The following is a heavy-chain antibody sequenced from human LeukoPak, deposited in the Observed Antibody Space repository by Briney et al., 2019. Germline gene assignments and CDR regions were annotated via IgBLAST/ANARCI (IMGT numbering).Heavy chain of an antibody. Sequence: GGSLRLSCTASGFTLSGSHMHWVRQAPGKGLEWVGHIRRNYETAYGASVKGRFTISRDDSRNMAYLHMNSLRSEDTAFYFCARQTNSCHDYWGQGTLVTVSS. J-gene: IGHJ4*02. CDR1: GFTLSGSH. D-gene: IGHD2-2*01. V-gene: IGHV3-73*01. CDR3: ARQTNSCHDY. CDR2: IRRNYET.